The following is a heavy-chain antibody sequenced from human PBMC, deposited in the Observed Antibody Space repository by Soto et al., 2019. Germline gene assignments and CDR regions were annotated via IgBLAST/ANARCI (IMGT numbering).Heavy chain of an antibody. CDR2: ISGSGGST. J-gene: IGHJ5*02. V-gene: IGHV3-23*01. Sequence: GGSLRLSCAASGFTFSSYSMSWVRQAPWKGLEWVSAISGSGGSTYYADSVKGRLTISRDNSKNTLYLQMNSLRAEDTAVYYCAKGTNYYDSSERNWFDPWGQGTLVTVSS. D-gene: IGHD3-22*01. CDR1: GFTFSSYS. CDR3: AKGTNYYDSSERNWFDP.